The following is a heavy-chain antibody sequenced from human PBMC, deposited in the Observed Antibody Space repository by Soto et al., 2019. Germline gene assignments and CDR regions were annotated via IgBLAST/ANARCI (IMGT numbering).Heavy chain of an antibody. Sequence: GGSLRLSCPASGFTGSSNYMSWVRKAPGKGLEWVSVIYSGGSAYYADSVKGRFTISRDNSKNTLYLQMNSLRAEDTAVYYCARHGYSYGGGYFDYWGHGTLVTVSS. D-gene: IGHD5-18*01. CDR3: ARHGYSYGGGYFDY. J-gene: IGHJ4*01. CDR2: IYSGGSA. V-gene: IGHV3-66*04. CDR1: GFTGSSNY.